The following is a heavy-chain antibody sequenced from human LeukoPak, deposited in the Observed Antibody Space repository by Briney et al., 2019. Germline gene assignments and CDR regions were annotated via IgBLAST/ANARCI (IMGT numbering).Heavy chain of an antibody. CDR3: ARAQGTGYIDY. V-gene: IGHV4-38-2*02. CDR1: DYSISSGYY. D-gene: IGHD3/OR15-3a*01. J-gene: IGHJ4*02. Sequence: SETLSLICSVSDYSISSGYYWGWVRQPPGKGLEWIGSIYHSGSTYYNPSLKSRVTISVDTSKNQFSLKLSSVTAADTAVCYCARAQGTGYIDYWGQGTLVTVSS. CDR2: IYHSGST.